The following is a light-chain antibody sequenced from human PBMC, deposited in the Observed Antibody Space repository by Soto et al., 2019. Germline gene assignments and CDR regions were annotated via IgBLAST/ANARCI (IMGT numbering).Light chain of an antibody. Sequence: EKVMTQSPATLSVSPGERATLSCRASQSVGSDLAWYQQKPGQAPRLLIYGASSRATGIPARFSGSGSGTDFTLTISSLEPEDFVVYYCQQRSNWPPVTFGGGTKVDI. CDR1: QSVGSD. J-gene: IGKJ4*01. CDR3: QQRSNWPPVT. CDR2: GAS. V-gene: IGKV3-11*01.